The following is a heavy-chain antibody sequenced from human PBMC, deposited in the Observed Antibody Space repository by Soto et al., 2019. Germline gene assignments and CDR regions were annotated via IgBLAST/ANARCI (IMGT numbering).Heavy chain of an antibody. CDR1: GFIFDDYA. CDR2: ISWNSGSI. CDR3: ARGLSYGLWSYVMFDAFDT. V-gene: IGHV3-9*01. D-gene: IGHD3-10*01. J-gene: IGHJ3*02. Sequence: EVQLVESGGGLVQPGRSLRLSCAASGFIFDDYAMHWVRQATGKGLEWVSGISWNSGSIDYADSVTGRFTISRDNAKNSLYLQMNNRRAEDTALYYCARGLSYGLWSYVMFDAFDTWGQGTRVTVSS.